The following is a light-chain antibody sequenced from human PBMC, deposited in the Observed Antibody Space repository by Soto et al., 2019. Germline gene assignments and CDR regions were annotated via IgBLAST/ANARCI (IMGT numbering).Light chain of an antibody. Sequence: DIQMTQSPSSLSASVGDRVTITCQASQVISNYLNWYQQKPGKAPKLLIYDASNLETGVPSRFSGSGSGTDFTFYISSLQPEDIATYYCQQYDNLPFPFGGGTKVEIK. CDR2: DAS. V-gene: IGKV1-33*01. CDR1: QVISNY. CDR3: QQYDNLPFP. J-gene: IGKJ4*01.